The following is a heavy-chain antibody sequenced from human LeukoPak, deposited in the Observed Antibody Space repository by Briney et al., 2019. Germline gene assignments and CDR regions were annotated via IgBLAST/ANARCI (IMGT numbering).Heavy chain of an antibody. CDR1: GGSISSYY. V-gene: IGHV4-39*07. D-gene: IGHD3-10*01. CDR3: ARVEPYGSGSSTFDY. J-gene: IGHJ4*02. CDR2: IYYSGST. Sequence: SETLSLTCTVSGGSISSYYWSWIRQPPGKGLEWIGSIYYSGSTYYNPSLKSRVTISVDTSKNQFSLKLSSVTAADTAVYYCARVEPYGSGSSTFDYWGQGTLVTVSS.